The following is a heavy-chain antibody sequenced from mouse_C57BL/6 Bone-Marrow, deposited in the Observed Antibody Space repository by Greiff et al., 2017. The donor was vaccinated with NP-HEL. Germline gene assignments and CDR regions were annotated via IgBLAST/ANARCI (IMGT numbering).Heavy chain of an antibody. CDR2: IDPETGGS. CDR1: GYTFTDYE. V-gene: IGHV1-15*01. CDR3: TNIYYDYDGD. J-gene: IGHJ2*01. D-gene: IGHD2-4*01. Sequence: QVQLQQSGAELVRPGASVTLSCKASGYTFTDYEMHWVQQTPVHGLEWIGAIDPETGGSAYNQKFKGKAILTADKSSSTAYMELRSLTSEDSAVYYCTNIYYDYDGDWGQGTTLTVSS.